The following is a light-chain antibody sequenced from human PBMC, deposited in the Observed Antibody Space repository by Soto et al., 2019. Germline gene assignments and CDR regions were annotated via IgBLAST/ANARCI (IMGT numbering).Light chain of an antibody. V-gene: IGLV2-14*03. J-gene: IGLJ1*01. CDR1: SCDVGGYDY. CDR3: CAYSPSGTHV. Sequence: QSALTQPASVSGSPGQSITISCTGTSCDVGGYDYVSWHQQHPGKAPKLIIYDVKNRPSGVPNRFSGSKSGNTASLIISGPQTEDDAYYYCCAYSPSGTHVFGAGTKVTVL. CDR2: DVK.